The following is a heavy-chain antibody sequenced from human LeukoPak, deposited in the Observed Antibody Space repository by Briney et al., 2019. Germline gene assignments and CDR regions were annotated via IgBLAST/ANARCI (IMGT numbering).Heavy chain of an antibody. D-gene: IGHD6-6*01. CDR3: ARSIAARNPGPYY. Sequence: GGSLRLSCAASGFTFSSYSMNWVRQAPGKGLEWVSSISSSSSYIYYADSVKGRFTISRDNAKNSLYLQMNSLRAEDTAVYYCARSIAARNPGPYYWGQGTLVTVSS. CDR2: ISSSSSYI. CDR1: GFTFSSYS. V-gene: IGHV3-21*01. J-gene: IGHJ4*02.